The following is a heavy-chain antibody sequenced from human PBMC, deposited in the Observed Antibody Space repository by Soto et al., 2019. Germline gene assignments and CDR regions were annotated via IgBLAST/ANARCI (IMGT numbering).Heavy chain of an antibody. D-gene: IGHD3-10*01. V-gene: IGHV4-59*01. CDR1: GSAILSDH. J-gene: IGHJ6*02. CDR3: AREETDGSGKYGMDV. Sequence: PLETLSRNCTVSGSAILSDHWSWTRQPPGKGLEWIGYIYYSGSTNYNPSFKSRVTISVDTSKNQFSLKLSSVTAADTAVYYCAREETDGSGKYGMDVWGQGTTVTVS. CDR2: IYYSGST.